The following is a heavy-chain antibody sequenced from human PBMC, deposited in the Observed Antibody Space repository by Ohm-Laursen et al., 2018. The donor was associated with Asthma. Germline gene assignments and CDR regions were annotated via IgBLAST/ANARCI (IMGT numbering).Heavy chain of an antibody. J-gene: IGHJ4*02. Sequence: SLRLSCAASGFTFSSYGMHWVRQAPGKGLEWVAVISYDGSNKYYADSVKGRFTISRDNSKNTLYLQMNSLRAEDTAVYYCARAPGYGDPSLDYWGQGTLVTVAS. CDR1: GFTFSSYG. CDR2: ISYDGSNK. V-gene: IGHV3-30*03. D-gene: IGHD4-17*01. CDR3: ARAPGYGDPSLDY.